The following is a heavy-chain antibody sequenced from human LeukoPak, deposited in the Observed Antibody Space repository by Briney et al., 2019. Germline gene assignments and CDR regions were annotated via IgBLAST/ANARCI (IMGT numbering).Heavy chain of an antibody. J-gene: IGHJ4*02. CDR1: GFTFSSYS. D-gene: IGHD3-22*01. CDR2: ISSSSSYI. V-gene: IGHV3-21*01. Sequence: GGSLRLSCAASGFTFSSYSMNWVRQAPGKGLEWVSSISSSSSYIYYADSVKGRFTISRDSAKNSLYLQMNSLRAEDTAVYYCARDRGGSGYSGPVDYWGQGTLVTVSS. CDR3: ARDRGGSGYSGPVDY.